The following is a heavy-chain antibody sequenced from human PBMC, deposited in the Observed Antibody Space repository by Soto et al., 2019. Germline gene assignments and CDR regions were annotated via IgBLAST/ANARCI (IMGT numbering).Heavy chain of an antibody. D-gene: IGHD6-6*01. CDR1: GGSISSGSYS. V-gene: IGHV4-39*01. J-gene: IGHJ4*02. CDR3: ASSSPFHY. Sequence: SETLSLTCSVSGGSISSGSYSWGWIRQPPGKGLEWIGTIYFGGNSYYTPSLKSRVSISIDTSRNQFSLKLTSVTAADTGVYYCASSSPFHYWGPGILVTVSS. CDR2: IYFGGNS.